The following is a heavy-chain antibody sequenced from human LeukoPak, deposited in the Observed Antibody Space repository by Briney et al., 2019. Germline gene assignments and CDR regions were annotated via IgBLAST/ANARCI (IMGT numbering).Heavy chain of an antibody. D-gene: IGHD3-10*01. CDR3: TGNYYGSGSYADFDY. Sequence: GGSLRLSGAASGFTFRGSALHWVRQASGKGLEWVGRIRSTANGYATAYAASVKGRFTISRDDSKNTAYLQMDSLKTEDTAVYYCTGNYYGSGSYADFDYWGQGTLVTVSS. J-gene: IGHJ4*02. V-gene: IGHV3-73*01. CDR2: IRSTANGYAT. CDR1: GFTFRGSA.